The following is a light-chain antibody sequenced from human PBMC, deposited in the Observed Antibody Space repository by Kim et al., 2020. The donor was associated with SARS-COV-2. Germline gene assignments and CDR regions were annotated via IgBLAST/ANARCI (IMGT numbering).Light chain of an antibody. V-gene: IGLV3-19*01. Sequence: TIRISGQRATIGSNYATWYQQLPGQAPVRLIYGKNNRPSGIPDRFSGSRSGNTASLAITGAQAGDEADYYWRSRDSSVNHGVFGGGTQLTVL. J-gene: IGLJ2*01. CDR2: GKN. CDR3: RSRDSSVNHGV. CDR1: TIGSNY.